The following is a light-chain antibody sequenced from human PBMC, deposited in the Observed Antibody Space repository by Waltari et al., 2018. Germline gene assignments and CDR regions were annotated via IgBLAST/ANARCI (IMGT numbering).Light chain of an antibody. CDR1: QIVTNN. Sequence: EIVVTQSPATLSLSQGERVTISCRASQIVTNNFAWFQQRPGQAPRLLIYNASTRATDIPARFSGSGSGTEFTLTINSLQSEDLAIYYCQVRTSWLWTFGQGTKV. CDR3: QVRTSWLWT. V-gene: IGKV3-15*01. CDR2: NAS. J-gene: IGKJ1*01.